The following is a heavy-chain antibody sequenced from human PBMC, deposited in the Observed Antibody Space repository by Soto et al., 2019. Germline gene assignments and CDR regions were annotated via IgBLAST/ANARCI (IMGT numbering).Heavy chain of an antibody. CDR3: ARDEQYSNYYYYMDV. J-gene: IGHJ6*03. D-gene: IGHD6-19*01. CDR1: GFTFSSYS. V-gene: IGHV3-21*01. CDR2: ISSSSSYI. Sequence: EVQLVESGGGLVKPGGSLRLSCAASGFTFSSYSMNWVRQAPGKGLEWVSSISSSSSYIYYADSVKGRFTISRDNAKSSMYLQMNSLRAEDTAVYYCARDEQYSNYYYYMDVWGKGTTVTVSS.